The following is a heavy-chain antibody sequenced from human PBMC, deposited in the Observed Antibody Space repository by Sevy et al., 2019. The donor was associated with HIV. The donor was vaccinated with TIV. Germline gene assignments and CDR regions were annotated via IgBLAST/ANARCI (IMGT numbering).Heavy chain of an antibody. CDR2: ISYDGRNE. Sequence: GGSLRLSCEASGFSFRRYAMHWVRQAPGKGLEWLTVISYDGRNEYYVDSVKGRFTISRDNSKNTLYLQMNGLRPEDTAIYYCARDGGGDYFDYWGQGTLVTVSS. J-gene: IGHJ4*02. CDR1: GFSFRRYA. CDR3: ARDGGGDYFDY. V-gene: IGHV3-30*04. D-gene: IGHD3-10*01.